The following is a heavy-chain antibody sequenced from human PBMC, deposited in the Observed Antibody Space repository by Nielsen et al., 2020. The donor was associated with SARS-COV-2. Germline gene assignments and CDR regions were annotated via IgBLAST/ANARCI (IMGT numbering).Heavy chain of an antibody. Sequence: GESLKISCTASGFTFGDYAMSWFRQAPGKGLEWVGFIRSKAYGGTTEYAASVKGRFTISRDDSKSIAYLQMNSLKTEDTAAYYCTRDRSTNDAFDIWGQGTMVTVSS. D-gene: IGHD3-16*02. CDR2: IRSKAYGGTT. J-gene: IGHJ3*02. CDR3: TRDRSTNDAFDI. CDR1: GFTFGDYA. V-gene: IGHV3-49*03.